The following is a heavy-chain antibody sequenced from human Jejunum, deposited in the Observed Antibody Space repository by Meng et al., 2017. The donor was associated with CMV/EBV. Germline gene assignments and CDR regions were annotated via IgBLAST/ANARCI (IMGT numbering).Heavy chain of an antibody. CDR3: AKAPSGGWNYFFYFDI. CDR1: FDVYKYA. CDR2: ISWNSGNA. J-gene: IGHJ4*02. Sequence: FDVYKYAMHWVRQVPGKGLEWVSGISWNSGNAGYADSVKGRFTISRDNAKNSLYLEMNSLRPDDTALYYCAKAPSGGWNYFFYFDIWGQGTLVTVSS. D-gene: IGHD1-7*01. V-gene: IGHV3-9*01.